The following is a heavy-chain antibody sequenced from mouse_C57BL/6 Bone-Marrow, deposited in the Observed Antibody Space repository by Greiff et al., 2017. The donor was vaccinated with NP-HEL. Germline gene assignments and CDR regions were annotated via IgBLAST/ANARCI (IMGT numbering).Heavy chain of an antibody. J-gene: IGHJ3*01. D-gene: IGHD2-4*01. CDR1: GYTFTSYW. Sequence: VQLQQPGAELVKPGASVKLSCKASGYTFTSYWMQWVKQRPGQGLEWIGEIDPSDSYTNYNQKFKGKATLTVDTSSSTAYMQLSSLTSEDSAVYYCARPYYYEYGWFVYWGQGTLVTVSA. V-gene: IGHV1-50*01. CDR2: IDPSDSYT. CDR3: ARPYYYEYGWFVY.